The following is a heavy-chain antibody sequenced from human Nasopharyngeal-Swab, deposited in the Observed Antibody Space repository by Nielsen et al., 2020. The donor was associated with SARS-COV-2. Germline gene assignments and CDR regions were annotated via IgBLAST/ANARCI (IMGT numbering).Heavy chain of an antibody. J-gene: IGHJ2*01. Sequence: SETLSLTCTVSGGSISSYYWSWIRQPPGKGLEWIGYIYYSGSTNYNPSLKSRVTISVDTSKNQFSLKLSSVTAVDTAVYYCARDPRVYYYDRSTSWYFDLWGRGTLVTVSS. V-gene: IGHV4-59*01. D-gene: IGHD3-22*01. CDR1: GGSISSYY. CDR2: IYYSGST. CDR3: ARDPRVYYYDRSTSWYFDL.